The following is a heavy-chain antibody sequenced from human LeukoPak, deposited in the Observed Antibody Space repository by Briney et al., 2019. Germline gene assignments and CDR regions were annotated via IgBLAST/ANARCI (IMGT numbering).Heavy chain of an antibody. CDR1: RYTFTSYY. V-gene: IGHV1-46*01. J-gene: IGHJ4*02. CDR2: INPSGGST. D-gene: IGHD1-14*01. CDR3: ARDHLPERTFDY. Sequence: ASVKGSCKASRYTFTSYYMHWVRQAPGQGLEWMGIINPSGGSTSYAQKFQGRVTMTRDTSTSTVYMELSSLRSEDTAVYYCARDHLPERTFDYWGQGTLVTVSS.